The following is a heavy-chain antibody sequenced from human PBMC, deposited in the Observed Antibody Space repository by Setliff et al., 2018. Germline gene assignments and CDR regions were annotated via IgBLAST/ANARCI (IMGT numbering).Heavy chain of an antibody. D-gene: IGHD3-3*01. CDR1: GYTLSKYY. Sequence: ASVKVSCKASGYTLSKYYMHWVRQAPGQGLEWMGIINPSGGLTKYAQKFQGRVTVTSDTSTNTVYLEVSSLRSEDTAVYFCARDRFYNSWSGTSITAPHDAFDIWGQGTMVTVSS. J-gene: IGHJ3*02. CDR2: INPSGGLT. CDR3: ARDRFYNSWSGTSITAPHDAFDI. V-gene: IGHV1-46*03.